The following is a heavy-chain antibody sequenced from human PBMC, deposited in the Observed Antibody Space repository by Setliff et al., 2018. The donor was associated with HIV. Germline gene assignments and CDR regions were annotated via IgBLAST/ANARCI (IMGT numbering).Heavy chain of an antibody. Sequence: SETLSLTCTVSGDSISSGSNYWSWIRQPAGKGLEWIGRIYTSGPRYNPSLENRVTISVDTSKSQFFFMLSSVTAADTAVYYCARASSDIPGVDSNYFDDWGQGTLVTVSS. V-gene: IGHV4-61*02. CDR2: IYTSGP. J-gene: IGHJ4*02. CDR1: GDSISSGSNY. CDR3: ARASSDIPGVDSNYFDD. D-gene: IGHD2-2*01.